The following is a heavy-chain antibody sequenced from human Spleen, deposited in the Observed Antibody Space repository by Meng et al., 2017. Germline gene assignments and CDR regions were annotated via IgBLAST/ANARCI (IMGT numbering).Heavy chain of an antibody. V-gene: IGHV1-69*01. Sequence: QGQLGQSGGGVEKPGSSVKVSCKASGGTFSSYAISWVRQAPGQGLEWMGGIIPIFGTANYAQKFQGRVTITADESTSTAYMELSSLRSEDTAVYYCARETYALLWFGELGYWGQGTLVTVSS. CDR1: GGTFSSYA. J-gene: IGHJ4*02. CDR2: IIPIFGTA. CDR3: ARETYALLWFGELGY. D-gene: IGHD3-10*01.